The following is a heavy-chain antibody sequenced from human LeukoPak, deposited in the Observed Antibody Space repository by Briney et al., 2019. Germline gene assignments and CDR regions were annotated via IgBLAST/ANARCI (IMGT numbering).Heavy chain of an antibody. CDR2: ISYDGSNK. J-gene: IGHJ4*02. CDR1: GFTFSSYG. V-gene: IGHV3-30*18. CDR3: AKDKEYFDY. Sequence: GRSLRLSCAASGFTFSSYGMHWVRQAPGKGLEWVAVISYDGSNKYYADSVKGRFTISRDNSKNTLYLQMNSLRAEDTAVYYCAKDKEYFDYWGQGTLVTVSS.